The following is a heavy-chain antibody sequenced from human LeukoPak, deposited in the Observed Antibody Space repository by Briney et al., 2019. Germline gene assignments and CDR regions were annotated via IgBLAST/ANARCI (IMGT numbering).Heavy chain of an antibody. Sequence: GGSLRLSCAASGFTFSSYAMHWVRQAPGKGLEWVAVISYDGSNKYYADSVKGRFTISRDNSKNTLYLQMNSLRAEDTAVYYCARVRVHYGHFDYWGQGTLVTVSS. D-gene: IGHD3-10*01. V-gene: IGHV3-30-3*01. CDR2: ISYDGSNK. CDR1: GFTFSSYA. CDR3: ARVRVHYGHFDY. J-gene: IGHJ4*02.